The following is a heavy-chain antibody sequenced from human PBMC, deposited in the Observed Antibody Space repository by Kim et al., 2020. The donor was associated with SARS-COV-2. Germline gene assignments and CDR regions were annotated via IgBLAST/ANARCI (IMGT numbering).Heavy chain of an antibody. CDR1: GFTFSSYA. J-gene: IGHJ4*02. V-gene: IGHV3-30*04. CDR2: ISYDGSNK. Sequence: GGSLRLSCAASGFTFSSYAMHWVRQAPGKGLEWVAVISYDGSNKYYADSVKGRFTISRDNSKNTLYLQMNSLRAEDTAVYYCASDSYGYFDYLCQVTLVT. CDR3: ASDSYGYFDY. D-gene: IGHD5-18*01.